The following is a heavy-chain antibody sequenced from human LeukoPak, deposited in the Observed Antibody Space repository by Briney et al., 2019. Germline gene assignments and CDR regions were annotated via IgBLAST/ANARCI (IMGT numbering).Heavy chain of an antibody. J-gene: IGHJ4*02. CDR2: IKQDGSEK. CDR3: ARDYGGEVLDY. CDR1: GFTFSNYW. Sequence: GSLRLSCAASGFTFSNYWMSWVRQAPGKGLEWVANIKQDGSEKYYVDSVKGRFTISRDNAKNSLYLQMNSPRAEDTAVYYCARDYGGEVLDYWGQETLVTVSS. V-gene: IGHV3-7*01. D-gene: IGHD1-1*01.